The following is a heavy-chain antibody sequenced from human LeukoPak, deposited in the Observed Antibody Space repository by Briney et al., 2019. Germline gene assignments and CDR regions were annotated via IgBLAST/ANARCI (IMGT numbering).Heavy chain of an antibody. CDR2: ISSSSSYI. J-gene: IGHJ6*02. Sequence: GSLRLSCAASGFTFSSYSMNWVRQAPGKGLEWVSSISSSSSYIYYADSVKGRFTISRDNARNSLYLQVNSLRAEDTAVYYCARVHQPTVVIYGVDVWGQGTTVTVSS. CDR1: GFTFSSYS. V-gene: IGHV3-21*01. CDR3: ARVHQPTVVIYGVDV. D-gene: IGHD4-23*01.